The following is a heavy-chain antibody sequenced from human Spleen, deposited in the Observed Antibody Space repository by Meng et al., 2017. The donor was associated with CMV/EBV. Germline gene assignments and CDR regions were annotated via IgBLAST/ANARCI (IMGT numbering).Heavy chain of an antibody. CDR1: GYTFTIYG. V-gene: IGHV1-18*01. CDR3: ARVRGYGPPGY. Sequence: ASVKVSCKASGYTFTIYGITWVRQAPGQRLEWMGRISAYNGDTNYAQKLQGRVTMTTDSSTSTAYMELRSLRPDDTAVYYCARVRGYGPPGYWGQGTLVTVSS. CDR2: ISAYNGDT. J-gene: IGHJ4*02. D-gene: IGHD5-12*01.